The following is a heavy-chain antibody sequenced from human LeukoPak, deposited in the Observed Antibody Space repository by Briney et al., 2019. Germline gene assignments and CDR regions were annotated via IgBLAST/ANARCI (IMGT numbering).Heavy chain of an antibody. D-gene: IGHD2-15*01. Sequence: PGGSLRLSCAASGFTFSSYGMHWVRQAPGRGLEWVALIWYHGGNQYYADSVKGRFTISRDNPKNTLDLQMNSLRAEDTAVYYCGRAVGYCSGGSCYYGGPGDYWGQGTLVTVSS. CDR3: GRAVGYCSGGSCYYGGPGDY. CDR1: GFTFSSYG. J-gene: IGHJ4*02. V-gene: IGHV3-33*01. CDR2: IWYHGGNQ.